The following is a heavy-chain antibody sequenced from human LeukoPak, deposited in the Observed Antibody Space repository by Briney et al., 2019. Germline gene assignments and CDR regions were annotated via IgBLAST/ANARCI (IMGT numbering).Heavy chain of an antibody. CDR2: KYYSGDT. CDR1: GGSINSSDHY. CDR3: ARQSSGWSFDY. J-gene: IGHJ4*02. Sequence: SETLSLTCTVSGGSINSSDHYWACIRQPPGKGLEWIGSKYYSGDTYYSPSLKSRVTISVDTSRNKFALKLNSVTAADTAVYYCARQSSGWSFDYWGQGTLVTVSS. D-gene: IGHD6-19*01. V-gene: IGHV4-39*01.